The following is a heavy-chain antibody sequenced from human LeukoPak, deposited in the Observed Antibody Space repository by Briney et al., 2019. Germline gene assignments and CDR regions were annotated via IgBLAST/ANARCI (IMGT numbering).Heavy chain of an antibody. CDR1: GFTFSSYG. CDR3: AREGSPKLGIYNWFDP. CDR2: IWYDGSNK. Sequence: GGSLRLSCAASGFTFSSYGMHWVRQAPGKGLEWVADIWYDGSNKYYADSVKGRFTISRDNSKNTLYLQMNSLRAEDTAVYYCAREGSPKLGIYNWFDPWGQGTLVTVSS. V-gene: IGHV3-33*01. D-gene: IGHD7-27*01. J-gene: IGHJ5*02.